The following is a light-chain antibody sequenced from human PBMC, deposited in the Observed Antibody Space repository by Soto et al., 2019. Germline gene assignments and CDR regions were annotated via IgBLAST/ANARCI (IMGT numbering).Light chain of an antibody. J-gene: IGLJ2*01. V-gene: IGLV1-44*01. Sequence: QSVLTQPHSASGTPGQRVTIFCSGSNSNIGTNIVNWYQHLPGTAPKLLIYSNDQRPSGVPDRFSVSKSGTSASLAISGLQSEDEADYYCAAWDDSLNGLVFGGGTKLTVL. CDR2: SND. CDR1: NSNIGTNI. CDR3: AAWDDSLNGLV.